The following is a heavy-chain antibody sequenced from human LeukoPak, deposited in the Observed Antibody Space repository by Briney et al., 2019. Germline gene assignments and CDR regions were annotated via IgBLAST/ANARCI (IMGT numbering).Heavy chain of an antibody. CDR3: AKDLSRRDGYRQTFDY. CDR1: GFTFSSYG. Sequence: PGGSLRLSCAASGFTFSSYGMHWVRQAPGKGLEWVAFIRYDGSNKYYADSVKGRFTISRDNSKNTLYLQMNSLRAEDTAVYYCAKDLSRRDGYRQTFDYWGQGTLVTVSS. CDR2: IRYDGSNK. J-gene: IGHJ4*02. V-gene: IGHV3-30*02. D-gene: IGHD5-24*01.